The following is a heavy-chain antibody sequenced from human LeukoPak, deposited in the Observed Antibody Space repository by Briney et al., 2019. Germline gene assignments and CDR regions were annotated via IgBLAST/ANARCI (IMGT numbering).Heavy chain of an antibody. J-gene: IGHJ4*02. CDR3: AKRVTVTTKYFDS. CDR1: GFIFSAYA. Sequence: GGSLRLSCAASGFIFSAYAMSWVRQAPGQGLEWVSVIGTGGETHYADSVRGRFTISRNNFKNTLYLQMNSLRAEDTAVYYCAKRVTVTTKYFDSWGQGTLITVSS. V-gene: IGHV3-23*01. CDR2: IGTGGET. D-gene: IGHD4-17*01.